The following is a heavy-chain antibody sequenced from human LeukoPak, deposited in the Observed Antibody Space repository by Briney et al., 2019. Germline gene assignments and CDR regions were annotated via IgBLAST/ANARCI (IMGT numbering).Heavy chain of an antibody. D-gene: IGHD2-8*02. CDR3: AKFSGRLLVEYYFDY. V-gene: IGHV3-23*01. CDR1: GFTFSTYA. CDR2: VSGGGAST. Sequence: GGSLRLSCAASGFTFSTYAMSWVRQAPGKGLEWVSDVSGGGASTYYADSVKGRFTISRDNSKSTLYLQMDSLRAEDTAVYYCAKFSGRLLVEYYFDYWGQGTLVTVSS. J-gene: IGHJ4*02.